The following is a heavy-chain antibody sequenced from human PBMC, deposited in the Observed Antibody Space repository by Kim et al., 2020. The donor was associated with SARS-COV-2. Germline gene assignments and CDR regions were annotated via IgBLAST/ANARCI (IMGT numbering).Heavy chain of an antibody. Sequence: GGSLRLSCAASGFTFSSYWMSWVRQAPGKGLEWVANIKQDGSEKYYVDSVKGRFTISRDNAKNSLYLQMNSLRAEDTAVYYCARGFPYDFWSGYYPAEPFDYWGQGTLVTVSS. J-gene: IGHJ4*02. V-gene: IGHV3-7*01. CDR2: IKQDGSEK. CDR3: ARGFPYDFWSGYYPAEPFDY. D-gene: IGHD3-3*01. CDR1: GFTFSSYW.